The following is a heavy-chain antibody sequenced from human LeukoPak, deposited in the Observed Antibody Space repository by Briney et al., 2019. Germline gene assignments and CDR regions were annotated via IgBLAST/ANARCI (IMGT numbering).Heavy chain of an antibody. V-gene: IGHV1-2*02. CDR1: GYTFTGYY. CDR3: ARDKLDYYYYMDV. D-gene: IGHD4-23*01. J-gene: IGHJ6*03. CDR2: INPNSGGT. Sequence: SVKVSCKASGYTFTGYYIYWVRQAPGQGLEWMGWINPNSGGTNYAQNFRGRVTMTRDTSINTAYMELRRLTSDDTAIYFCARDKLDYYYYMDVWGKGTTVTVSS.